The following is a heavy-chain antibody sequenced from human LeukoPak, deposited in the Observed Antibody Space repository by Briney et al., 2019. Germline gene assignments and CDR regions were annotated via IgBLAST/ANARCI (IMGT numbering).Heavy chain of an antibody. D-gene: IGHD3-9*01. CDR1: GFNVSRNY. J-gene: IGHJ4*02. Sequence: GGSLRLSCAVSGFNVSRNYMSWVRQAPGKGLVWVSVLYSGGSIHYADSVKGRFTISRDNSKNTLYLQMNSLRVEDTAVYYCARGFDWLSYWGQGTLVTVSS. CDR3: ARGFDWLSY. CDR2: LYSGGSI. V-gene: IGHV3-53*01.